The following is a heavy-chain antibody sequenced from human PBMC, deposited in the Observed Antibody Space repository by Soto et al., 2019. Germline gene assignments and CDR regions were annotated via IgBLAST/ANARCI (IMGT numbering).Heavy chain of an antibody. D-gene: IGHD4-17*01. CDR1: GFTVSSNY. CDR2: IYSGGNT. J-gene: IGHJ6*04. Sequence: GGSLRLSCAASGFTVSSNYMSWVRQAPGKGLEWVSVIYSGGNTYYADSGEGRFSISRDNSKNTLYLQMSSLRAEDTAVYYCAPTLSGDYTGYYCGMDVWGKGTTVTVSS. V-gene: IGHV3-66*01. CDR3: APTLSGDYTGYYCGMDV.